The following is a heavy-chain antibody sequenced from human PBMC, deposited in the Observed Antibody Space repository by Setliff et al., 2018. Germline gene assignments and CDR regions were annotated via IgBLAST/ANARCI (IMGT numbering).Heavy chain of an antibody. V-gene: IGHV4-4*08. CDR2: VYNSGST. D-gene: IGHD6-13*01. Sequence: PSETLSLTCTVSGGSVSTYYWTWIRQPPGKGLEWIGFVYNSGSTTYNPSLKSRVTISVDTSNNQFSLKLTSVTAADTAVYFCARDTPHDPVSSNWYRNWFDPWGQGILVTVS. J-gene: IGHJ5*02. CDR3: ARDTPHDPVSSNWYRNWFDP. CDR1: GGSVSTYY.